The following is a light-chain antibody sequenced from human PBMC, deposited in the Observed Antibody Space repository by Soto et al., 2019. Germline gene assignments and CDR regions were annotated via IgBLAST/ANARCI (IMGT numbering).Light chain of an antibody. CDR3: MLALQADIT. CDR2: LGS. Sequence: DIVMTQSPLSLPVTPGEPASISCRSSQSLLHSNGYNYLDWYLQKPGQSPQLLIYLGSNRASGVPDRFSGSGSGTDFTLKISRVEAEHVGLFYCMLALQADITIGQVTKLEIK. J-gene: IGKJ2*01. CDR1: QSLLHSNGYNY. V-gene: IGKV2-28*01.